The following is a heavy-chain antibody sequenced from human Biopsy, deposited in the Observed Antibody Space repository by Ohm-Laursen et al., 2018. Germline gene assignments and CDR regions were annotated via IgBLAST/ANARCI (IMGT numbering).Heavy chain of an antibody. Sequence: ASVKVSCKASGYTFTGYYLHWVRQAPGQGLEWMGWINPDNGGTIHAQKFQGRVTVTRDTSINTAYLELSSLRSDDTAIYYCARDLLEWSLPSWGQGTLVTVSS. V-gene: IGHV1-2*02. CDR3: ARDLLEWSLPS. CDR1: GYTFTGYY. J-gene: IGHJ4*02. CDR2: INPDNGGT. D-gene: IGHD3-3*01.